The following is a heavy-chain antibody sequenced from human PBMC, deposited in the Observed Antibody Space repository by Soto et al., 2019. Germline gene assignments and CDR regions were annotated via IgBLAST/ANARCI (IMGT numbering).Heavy chain of an antibody. V-gene: IGHV3-48*02. CDR1: GFTFSSYS. CDR2: ISSSSSTI. J-gene: IGHJ6*02. D-gene: IGHD6-13*01. CDR3: ARVTGSSSWLLATYGMDV. Sequence: PGGSLRLSCAASGFTFSSYSMNWVRQAPGKGLEWVSYISSSSSTIYYADSVKGRFTISRDNAKNSLYLQMNSLRDEDTVAYYCARVTGSSSWLLATYGMDVWGQGTTVTVSS.